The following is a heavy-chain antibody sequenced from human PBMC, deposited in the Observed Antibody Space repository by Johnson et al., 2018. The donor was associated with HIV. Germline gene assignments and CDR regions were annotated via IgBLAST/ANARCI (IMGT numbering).Heavy chain of an antibody. V-gene: IGHV3-7*02. Sequence: ESGGGLVQPGGSLRLSCAASGFTFSSYWMSWVRQAPGKGLEWVANIKQDGSEKYYVDSVKGRFTISRDNAKNSLYLQMNSLRAEDTAVFYCASMVTTGGDAFDIWGQGTMVTVSS. J-gene: IGHJ3*02. CDR3: ASMVTTGGDAFDI. CDR1: GFTFSSYW. D-gene: IGHD2-21*02. CDR2: IKQDGSEK.